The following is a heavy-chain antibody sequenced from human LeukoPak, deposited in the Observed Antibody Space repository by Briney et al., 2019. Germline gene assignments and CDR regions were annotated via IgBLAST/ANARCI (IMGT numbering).Heavy chain of an antibody. D-gene: IGHD2-15*01. CDR1: GFSLTTNGMC. Sequence: SGPALVRPTQTLTLTFSFSGFSLTTNGMCVSWIRQPPGKALEWLAHIDWEGDKSYNTSLKTRLTISRDTSKNHVVLTMTNMDPVDTATYFCARMELAGQFVNWGQGTLVTVSS. V-gene: IGHV2-70*01. CDR2: IDWEGDK. J-gene: IGHJ4*02. CDR3: ARMELAGQFVN.